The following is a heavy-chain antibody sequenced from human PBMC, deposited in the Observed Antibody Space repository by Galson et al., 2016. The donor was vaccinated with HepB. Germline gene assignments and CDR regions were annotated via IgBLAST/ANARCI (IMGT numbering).Heavy chain of an antibody. Sequence: SLRLSCAASGVTFSTYSMDWVRQAPGKGPEWISYISTSSSTIYYADSVKGRFTISRDDATNSLYLQMNSLRDEDTAVYYCAKEATATTGAKTKRVWYFDLWGRGTLVTVSS. CDR1: GVTFSTYS. CDR2: ISTSSSTI. D-gene: IGHD1-7*01. J-gene: IGHJ2*01. CDR3: AKEATATTGAKTKRVWYFDL. V-gene: IGHV3-48*02.